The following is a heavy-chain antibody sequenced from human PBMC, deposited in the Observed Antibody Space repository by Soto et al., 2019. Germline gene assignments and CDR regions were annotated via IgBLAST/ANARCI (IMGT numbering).Heavy chain of an antibody. V-gene: IGHV4-4*07. J-gene: IGHJ4*02. Sequence: QVQLQESGPGLVKPSETLSLTCTVSGGSMTGYFWSWIRQPAGKGLEWIGRIYTSGSTNYNPSLKSRVNMSVDTSKNQFSLKLSSVTAADTAVYYCARDREYSGSYYFDYWGQGTLVTVSS. CDR1: GGSMTGYF. CDR2: IYTSGST. CDR3: ARDREYSGSYYFDY. D-gene: IGHD1-26*01.